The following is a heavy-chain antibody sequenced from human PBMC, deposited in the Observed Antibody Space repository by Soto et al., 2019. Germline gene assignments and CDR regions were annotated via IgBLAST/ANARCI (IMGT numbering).Heavy chain of an antibody. CDR1: GFTFSSYD. J-gene: IGHJ4*02. CDR2: ISSNGGTT. V-gene: IGHV3-64*01. CDR3: VRRVSGNYDY. D-gene: IGHD1-7*01. Sequence: EVQLAESGGGMVQHGGTLRLSCVASGFTFSSYDMHWVRQAPGKGLEYVSSISSNGGTTYYGNSVQGRFTIARDNSKNTPYLQMGSLSAEDRAVYYCVRRVSGNYDYWGQGTLVTVSS.